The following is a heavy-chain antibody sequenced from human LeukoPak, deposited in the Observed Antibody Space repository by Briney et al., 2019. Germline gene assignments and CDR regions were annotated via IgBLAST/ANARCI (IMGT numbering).Heavy chain of an antibody. J-gene: IGHJ4*02. CDR1: GGTFSSYA. CDR3: ARGDHFIVGATKFDY. CDR2: IIPIFGTA. Sequence: SVKVSCKASGGTFSSYAISWVRQAPGQGLERMGGIIPIFGTANYAQKFQGRVTITADESTSTAYMELSSLRSEDTAVYYCARGDHFIVGATKFDYWGQGTLVTVSS. V-gene: IGHV1-69*13. D-gene: IGHD1-26*01.